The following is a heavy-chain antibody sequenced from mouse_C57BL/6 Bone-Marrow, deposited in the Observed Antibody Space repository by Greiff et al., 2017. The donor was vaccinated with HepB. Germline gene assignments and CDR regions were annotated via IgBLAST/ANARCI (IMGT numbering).Heavy chain of an antibody. CDR2: IYPGSGNT. D-gene: IGHD2-4*01. CDR1: GYTFTDYY. V-gene: IGHV1-76*01. CDR3: ARERLPGAMDY. Sequence: QVQLKESGAELVRPGASVKLSCKASGYTFTDYYINWVKQRPGQGLEWIARIYPGSGNTYYNEKFKGKATLTAEKSSSTAYMQLSSLTSEDSAVYFCARERLPGAMDYWGQGTSVTVSS. J-gene: IGHJ4*01.